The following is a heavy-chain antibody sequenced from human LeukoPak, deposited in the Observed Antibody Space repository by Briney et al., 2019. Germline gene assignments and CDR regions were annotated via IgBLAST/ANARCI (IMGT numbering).Heavy chain of an antibody. CDR3: ARDPLKVRGVGGQVYYYMDV. J-gene: IGHJ6*03. V-gene: IGHV1-69*05. CDR2: IIPIFGTA. CDR1: GGTFSSYA. D-gene: IGHD3-10*01. Sequence: SVKVSCKASGGTFSSYAISWVRQAPGQGLEWMGGIIPIFGTANYAQKFQGRVTITTDESTSTAYMELSSLRSEDTAVYYCARDPLKVRGVGGQVYYYMDVWGKGTTVTVSS.